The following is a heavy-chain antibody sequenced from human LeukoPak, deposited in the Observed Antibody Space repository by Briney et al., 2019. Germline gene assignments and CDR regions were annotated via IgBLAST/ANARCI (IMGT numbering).Heavy chain of an antibody. CDR1: GFTFSSYA. J-gene: IGHJ4*02. V-gene: IGHV3-23*01. Sequence: PGRSLRLSCAASGFTFSSYAMSWVRQAPGKGLEWVSAISGSGGSTYYTDSVKGRFTISRDNSKNTLYLQMNSLRAEDTAVYHCAKATAIAAAGDYWGQGTLVTVSS. CDR3: AKATAIAAAGDY. CDR2: ISGSGGST. D-gene: IGHD6-13*01.